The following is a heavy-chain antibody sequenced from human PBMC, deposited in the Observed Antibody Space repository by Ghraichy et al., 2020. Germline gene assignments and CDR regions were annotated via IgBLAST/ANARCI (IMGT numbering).Heavy chain of an antibody. CDR2: ISGDGYI. CDR3: ARLTSCYPCDAFDV. Sequence: GGSLRLSCSASGFTFSTYAMSWVRRAPGKGLEWVSTISGDGYIYYADSVKGRFTISRDNSRNTVYLQMNSLRAEDTAIYYCARLTSCYPCDAFDVWGQGTMVTVSS. CDR1: GFTFSTYA. D-gene: IGHD2-2*01. V-gene: IGHV3-23*01. J-gene: IGHJ3*01.